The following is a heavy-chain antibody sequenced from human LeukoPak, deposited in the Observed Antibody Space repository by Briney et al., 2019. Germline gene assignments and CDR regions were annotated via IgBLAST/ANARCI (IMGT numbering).Heavy chain of an antibody. CDR2: INGEGSRI. CDR1: GFNLRTYW. Sequence: GGSLRLSCAVTGFNLRTYWIHWVRHSPGRGLVWVARINGEGSRISYADSVRGRFTISRDNAKNTAYLQMNSLRAEDTALYYCARDPGYYYYGMDVWGQGTTVVVSS. J-gene: IGHJ6*02. V-gene: IGHV3-74*01. CDR3: ARDPGYYYYGMDV.